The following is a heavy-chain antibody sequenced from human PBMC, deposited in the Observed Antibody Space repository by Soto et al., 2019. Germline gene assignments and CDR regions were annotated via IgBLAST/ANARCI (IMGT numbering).Heavy chain of an antibody. CDR1: GYTFSSYG. V-gene: IGHV1-18*04. Sequence: ASVKVSCKASGYTFSSYGISWVRQAPGQGLEWMGWISGYNGNTNYAQKLQGRVTMTTDTSTSTAYMELRSLRSDDTAVYYCARDRAIVVVVAASSGWFDPWGQGTLVTVSS. CDR2: ISGYNGNT. CDR3: ARDRAIVVVVAASSGWFDP. D-gene: IGHD2-15*01. J-gene: IGHJ5*02.